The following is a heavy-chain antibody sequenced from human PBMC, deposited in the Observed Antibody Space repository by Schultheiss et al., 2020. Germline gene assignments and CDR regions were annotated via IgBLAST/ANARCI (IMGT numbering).Heavy chain of an antibody. CDR2: ISGGGGTT. D-gene: IGHD6-19*01. CDR3: AKVTIAVAGTN. CDR1: GFTFGDYA. Sequence: GASLRLSCRPSGFTFGDYAMSWVRQAPGKGLEWVSGISGGGGTTYYADSVKGRFTISRDNSKDTLYLEMNSLRAEDTAVYYCAKVTIAVAGTNWGQGTLVT. J-gene: IGHJ4*02. V-gene: IGHV3-23*01.